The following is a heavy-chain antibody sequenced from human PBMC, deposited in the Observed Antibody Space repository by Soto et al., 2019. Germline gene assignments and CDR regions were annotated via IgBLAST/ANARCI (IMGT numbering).Heavy chain of an antibody. CDR2: IYPGDSDT. CDR1: GYSFSSYW. D-gene: IGHD2-2*01. CDR3: ARNKGYCSSISCYGMDV. J-gene: IGHJ6*02. Sequence: GESLKISCKGSGYSFSSYWIVWVRQMPGKGLEWMGTIYPGDSDTRYSPSFHGQVTISADKSISTAYLQWNSLKASDTAMYFCARNKGYCSSISCYGMDVWGQGAAVTVSS. V-gene: IGHV5-51*01.